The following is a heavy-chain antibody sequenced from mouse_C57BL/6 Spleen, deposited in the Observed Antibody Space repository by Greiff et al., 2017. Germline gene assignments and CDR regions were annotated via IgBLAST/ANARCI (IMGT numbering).Heavy chain of an antibody. CDR2: IDPSDSYT. Sequence: QVQLQQPGAELVRPGTSVKLSCKASGYTFTSYWMHWVKQRPGQGLEWIGVIDPSDSYTNYNQKFKGKATLTVDTSSSTAYMQLSSLTSEDSAVYYCARNFYYDYDGGAMDYWGQGTSVTVSS. V-gene: IGHV1-59*01. J-gene: IGHJ4*01. CDR1: GYTFTSYW. CDR3: ARNFYYDYDGGAMDY. D-gene: IGHD2-4*01.